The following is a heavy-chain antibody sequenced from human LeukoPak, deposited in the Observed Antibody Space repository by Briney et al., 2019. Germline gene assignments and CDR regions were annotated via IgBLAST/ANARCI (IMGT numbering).Heavy chain of an antibody. J-gene: IGHJ4*02. CDR2: ILYDGSNN. V-gene: IGHV3-30-3*01. Sequence: PGGSLRLSCAVSGFTFSGYAMHWVRQAPGKGLEWVAVILYDGSNNYYAASVKGRFTISRGISTNTLFLQMNSLRPEDTAVYYCAASRGDSRGYYYFEHWGQGTLVTVSS. D-gene: IGHD3-22*01. CDR3: AASRGDSRGYYYFEH. CDR1: GFTFSGYA.